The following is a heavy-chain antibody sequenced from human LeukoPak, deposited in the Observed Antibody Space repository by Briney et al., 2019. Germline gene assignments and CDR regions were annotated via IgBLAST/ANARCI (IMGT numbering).Heavy chain of an antibody. CDR1: GYTFTGYY. CDR3: ARAGGAVAGNGDYYGMDV. D-gene: IGHD6-19*01. CDR2: INPNSGGT. Sequence: GASVKVSCKASGYTFTGYYMHWVRQAPGQGLEWMGWINPNSGGTNYAQKFQGWVTMTRDTSISTAYMELSRLRSDDTAVYYCARAGGAVAGNGDYYGMDVWGQGTTVTVSS. V-gene: IGHV1-2*04. J-gene: IGHJ6*02.